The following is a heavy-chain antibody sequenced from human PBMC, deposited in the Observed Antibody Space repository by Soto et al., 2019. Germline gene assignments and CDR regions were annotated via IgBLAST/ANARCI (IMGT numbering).Heavy chain of an antibody. Sequence: CAASGSTFSSYAMHWVRQAPGKGLEWVAVISYDGSNKYYADSVKGRFTISRDNSKNTLYLQMNSLRAEDTAVYYCARTSGGATNPYYYYYYGMDVWGQGTTVTVSS. CDR1: GSTFSSYA. D-gene: IGHD1-26*01. J-gene: IGHJ6*02. CDR2: ISYDGSNK. V-gene: IGHV3-30-3*01. CDR3: ARTSGGATNPYYYYYYGMDV.